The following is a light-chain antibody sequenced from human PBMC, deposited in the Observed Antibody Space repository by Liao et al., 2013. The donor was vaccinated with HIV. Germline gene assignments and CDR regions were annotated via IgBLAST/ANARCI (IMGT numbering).Light chain of an antibody. CDR1: KLGDEY. V-gene: IGLV3-1*01. CDR2: KGT. J-gene: IGLJ2*01. CDR3: QSWDSATVL. Sequence: SYELTQPPSVSVSPGQTASITCSGDKLGDEYASWYQQKPGQAPVLMIFKGTERPSGIPERFSGSTSGTRVTLTISGVQAGDEADYYCQSWDSATVLFGGGTKLTVL.